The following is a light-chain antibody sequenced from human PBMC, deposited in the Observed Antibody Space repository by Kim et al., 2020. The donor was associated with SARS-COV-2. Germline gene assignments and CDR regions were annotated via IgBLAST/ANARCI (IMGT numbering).Light chain of an antibody. Sequence: QSITISCTGTRKDVGGYSYVSWCQQHPGKAPKLVIYDVRDRPSGVSNRFSGSKSGNTASLTISGLQAEDEADYYCSSYGGRSNVVVFGGGTQLTVL. CDR1: RKDVGGYSY. V-gene: IGLV2-14*03. CDR2: DVR. CDR3: SSYGGRSNVVV. J-gene: IGLJ3*02.